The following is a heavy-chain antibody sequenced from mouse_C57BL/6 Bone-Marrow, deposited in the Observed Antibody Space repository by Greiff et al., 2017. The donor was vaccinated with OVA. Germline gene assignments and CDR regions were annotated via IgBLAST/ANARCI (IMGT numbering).Heavy chain of an antibody. J-gene: IGHJ3*01. CDR1: GFNIKDYY. D-gene: IGHD2-3*01. CDR3: ARDDGGAY. Sequence: VQLQQSGAELVRPGASVKLSCTASGFNIKDYYMHWVKQRPEQGLEWIGRIDPEDGDTEYAPKFQGKATMTADTSSNTAYLQLSSLTSEDTAIYYCARDDGGAYWGHVALVTVSA. V-gene: IGHV14-1*01. CDR2: IDPEDGDT.